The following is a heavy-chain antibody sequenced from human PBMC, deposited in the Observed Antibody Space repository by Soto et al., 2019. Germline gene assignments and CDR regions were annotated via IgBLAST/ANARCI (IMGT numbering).Heavy chain of an antibody. CDR3: ARDPCSGSYYGWFDP. D-gene: IGHD3-10*02. Sequence: PSETLSLTCSVSGSSMTTYYWHWIRQAPGKGLEWIGFIYNSGRGSTGSNPSLSSRVTFSIDTSKNQFSLKLGSVTAADTAVYYCARDPCSGSYYGWFDPWGQGTLVTVSS. J-gene: IGHJ5*02. CDR1: GSSMTTYY. CDR2: IYNSGRGST. V-gene: IGHV4-59*01.